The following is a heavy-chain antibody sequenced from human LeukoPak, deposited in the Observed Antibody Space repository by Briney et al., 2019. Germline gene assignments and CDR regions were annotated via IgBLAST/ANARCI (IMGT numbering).Heavy chain of an antibody. CDR3: ARSFLSLGLRVLMVYAEPGHYYGMDV. D-gene: IGHD2-8*01. CDR2: FDPEDGET. V-gene: IGHV1-24*01. Sequence: WASVKVSCKVSGYSLTELSMHWVRQAPGKGLEWMGGFDPEDGETIYAQKFQGRVTMTEDTSTDTAYMELSSLRAEDTAVYYCARSFLSLGLRVLMVYAEPGHYYGMDVWGQGTTVTVSS. CDR1: GYSLTELS. J-gene: IGHJ6*02.